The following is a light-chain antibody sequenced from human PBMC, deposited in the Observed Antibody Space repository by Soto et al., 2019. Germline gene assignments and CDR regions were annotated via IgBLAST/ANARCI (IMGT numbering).Light chain of an antibody. J-gene: IGLJ1*01. CDR1: RSDIGSYNY. CDR2: GVS. V-gene: IGLV2-14*01. Sequence: QSALTQPASVSGSPGQSITISCSGTRSDIGSYNYVAWYQQFPGKTPKILIYGVSNRPSGVSSRFSGSKSGNTASLTISGLQAEDEADYYCISYTRSSTSYVFGSGTKFTVL. CDR3: ISYTRSSTSYV.